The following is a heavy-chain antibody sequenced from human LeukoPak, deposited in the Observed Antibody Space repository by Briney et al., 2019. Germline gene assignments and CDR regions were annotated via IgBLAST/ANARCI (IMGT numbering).Heavy chain of an antibody. CDR1: GGSISSGGYY. V-gene: IGHV4-31*03. Sequence: PSETLSLTCTVSGGSISSGGYYWSWIRQHPGKGPEWIGYIYYSGSTYYNPSLKSRVTISVDTSKNQFSLKLSSVTAADTAVYYCARVPYYYGSGSYGYYFDYWGQGTLVTVSS. CDR3: ARVPYYYGSGSYGYYFDY. J-gene: IGHJ4*02. CDR2: IYYSGST. D-gene: IGHD3-10*01.